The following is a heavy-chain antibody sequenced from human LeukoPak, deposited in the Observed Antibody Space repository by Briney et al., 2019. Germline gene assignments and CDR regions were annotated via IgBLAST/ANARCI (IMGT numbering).Heavy chain of an antibody. V-gene: IGHV3-74*01. Sequence: GGPLRLSCAASGFTFNDHAMYWVRQAPGKGLEWVSRINGDGSETIHADSVKGRFTISRDNAKNTLYLQMNSLRTEDTAVYYWARVRGGDDFNPFDYWGQGTLVTVSS. CDR2: INGDGSET. CDR3: ARVRGGDDFNPFDY. J-gene: IGHJ4*02. D-gene: IGHD3-10*01. CDR1: GFTFNDHA.